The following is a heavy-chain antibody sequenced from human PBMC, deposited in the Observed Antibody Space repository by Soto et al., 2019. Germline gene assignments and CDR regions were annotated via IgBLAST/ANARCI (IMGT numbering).Heavy chain of an antibody. D-gene: IGHD6-25*01. V-gene: IGHV3-23*01. CDR1: GFTFSNYA. J-gene: IGHJ4*02. CDR2: ISGSGGTT. CDR3: AKFFVETGGSSGWPWYFDC. Sequence: DVQLLESGGGLVQPGGSLRLSCAASGFTFSNYAMSWVRQAPGEGLEWVSAISGSGGTTYYAQSAKGRFTISRDNFRNTLYLQMNNLRDEYTAIYYCAKFFVETGGSSGWPWYFDCWGQGGLVAVSS.